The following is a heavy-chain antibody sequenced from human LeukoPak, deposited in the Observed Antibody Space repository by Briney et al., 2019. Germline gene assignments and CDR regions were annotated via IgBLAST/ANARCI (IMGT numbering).Heavy chain of an antibody. CDR3: AKDLGEGAYDWRRYYFDY. Sequence: PGVSLRLSCAASGFTFSRFAMSWVRLAPGKGRDWVSTICYTGSTYYADSVKGRFTVSRANSKTPLYLQMNRLRAEDTAVYYCAKDLGEGAYDWRRYYFDYWGQGTLVTVSS. CDR2: ICYTGST. CDR1: GFTFSRFA. V-gene: IGHV3-23*01. D-gene: IGHD5-12*01. J-gene: IGHJ4*02.